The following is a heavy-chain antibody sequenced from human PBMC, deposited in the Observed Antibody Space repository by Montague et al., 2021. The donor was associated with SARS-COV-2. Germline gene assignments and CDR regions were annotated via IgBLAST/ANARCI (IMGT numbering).Heavy chain of an antibody. D-gene: IGHD2-21*02. V-gene: IGHV4-59*01. Sequence: SETRSLTCTVPGSFISSSYWSWIRQPPGKGLEWIGYIYHSGNTNYNPSLKSRVTISIDTSMNQFSLSLSSMTAADTAVYFCARDLLPPRTAIKTNFFGLDVWGQGTTVIVSS. CDR1: GSFISSSY. CDR2: IYHSGNT. CDR3: ARDLLPPRTAIKTNFFGLDV. J-gene: IGHJ6*02.